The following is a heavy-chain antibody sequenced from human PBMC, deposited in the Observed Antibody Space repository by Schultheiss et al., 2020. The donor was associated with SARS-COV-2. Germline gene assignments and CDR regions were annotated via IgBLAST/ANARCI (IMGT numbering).Heavy chain of an antibody. Sequence: GGSLRLSCAASGFTFSSYSMNWVRQAPGKGLEWVSSISGSGGSTYYADSVKGRFTISRDNSKNTLYLQMNSLRAEDTAVYYCARGPEAPYQLLSRRPRLRRSFDYWGQGTLVTVSS. CDR3: ARGPEAPYQLLSRRPRLRRSFDY. CDR1: GFTFSSYS. V-gene: IGHV3-23*01. D-gene: IGHD2-2*01. J-gene: IGHJ4*02. CDR2: ISGSGGST.